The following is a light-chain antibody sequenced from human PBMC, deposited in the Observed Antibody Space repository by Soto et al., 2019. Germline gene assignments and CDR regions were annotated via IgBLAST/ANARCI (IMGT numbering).Light chain of an antibody. Sequence: QSVLTQPPSASGSPGQSVTVSCTGTSSDVGGYNDVSWYQQHPGKAPKLIIYEVSKRPSGVPDRFSGSKSVNTASLTVSGLQAEDEADYYCSSYAGSNNLLFGGGTKLTVL. CDR1: SSDVGGYND. J-gene: IGLJ2*01. CDR3: SSYAGSNNLL. CDR2: EVS. V-gene: IGLV2-8*01.